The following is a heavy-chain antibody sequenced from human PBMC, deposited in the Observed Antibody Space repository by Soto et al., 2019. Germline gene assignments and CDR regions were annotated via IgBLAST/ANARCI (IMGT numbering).Heavy chain of an antibody. CDR2: IYRTGST. CDR3: ASRDPGTSVDY. Sequence: PSETLSLTCAVSGGSFTSNNWWTWVRQPPGQGLEWIGEIYRTGSTNYNPSLKSRVTTPLDKSENQFSLKVTSLTAADTAVYYCASRDPGTSVDYWGQGTLVTVSS. CDR1: GGSFTSNNW. V-gene: IGHV4-4*02. D-gene: IGHD1-7*01. J-gene: IGHJ4*02.